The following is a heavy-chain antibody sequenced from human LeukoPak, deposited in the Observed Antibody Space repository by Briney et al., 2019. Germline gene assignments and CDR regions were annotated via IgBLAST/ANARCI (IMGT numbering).Heavy chain of an antibody. V-gene: IGHV1-18*01. J-gene: IGHJ4*02. CDR3: ARGGRGITGTLHFDY. Sequence: ASVNVSCKASGYTFISYGISWVRQAPGQGLEWMGWISAYNGNTNYAQKLQGRVTMTTDTSTSTAYMELRSLRSDDTAVYYCARGGRGITGTLHFDYWGQGTLVTVSS. CDR1: GYTFISYG. CDR2: ISAYNGNT. D-gene: IGHD1-20*01.